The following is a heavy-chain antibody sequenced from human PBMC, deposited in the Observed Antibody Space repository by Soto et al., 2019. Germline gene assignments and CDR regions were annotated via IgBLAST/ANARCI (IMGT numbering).Heavy chain of an antibody. CDR3: ASSTPRLAAAGFVY. CDR1: GGSISSFY. V-gene: IGHV4-59*01. J-gene: IGHJ4*02. CDR2: IYNSGST. D-gene: IGHD6-13*01. Sequence: SETLSLTCTVSGGSISSFYWSWIRQPPGKGLEWIGYIYNSGSTNYNPSLKSRVTISVDTSKNQFSLKLSSVTAADTAVYYCASSTPRLAAAGFVYWGQGTLVTVSS.